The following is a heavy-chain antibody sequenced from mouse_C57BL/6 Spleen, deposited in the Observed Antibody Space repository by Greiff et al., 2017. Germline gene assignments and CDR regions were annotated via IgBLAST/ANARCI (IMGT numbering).Heavy chain of an antibody. CDR2: IYPGDGDT. D-gene: IGHD1-1*01. Sequence: QVQLQQSGPELVKPGASVKISCKASGYAFSSSWMNWVKQRPGKGLEWIGRIYPGDGDTNYNGKFKGKATLTADKSSSTAYMQLSSLTSEDSAVCFCVITTVVVDWYFDVWGTGTTVTVSS. CDR1: GYAFSSSW. V-gene: IGHV1-82*01. J-gene: IGHJ1*03. CDR3: VITTVVVDWYFDV.